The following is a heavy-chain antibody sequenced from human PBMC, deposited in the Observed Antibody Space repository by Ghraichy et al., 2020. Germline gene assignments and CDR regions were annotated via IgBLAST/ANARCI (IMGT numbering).Heavy chain of an antibody. V-gene: IGHV3-30-3*01. Sequence: GESLNISCAASGFTFNSYAIHWVRQAPGKGLEWLAVISYDGNNKYYADSVRGRFTISRDNSKNTLSLQMDSLRPEDTAVYYCARDGRCGGSSCYDSGWFDPWGQGTLVTVSS. J-gene: IGHJ5*02. D-gene: IGHD2-2*01. CDR1: GFTFNSYA. CDR2: ISYDGNNK. CDR3: ARDGRCGGSSCYDSGWFDP.